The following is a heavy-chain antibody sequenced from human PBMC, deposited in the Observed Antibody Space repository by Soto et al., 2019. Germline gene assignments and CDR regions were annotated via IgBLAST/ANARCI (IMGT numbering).Heavy chain of an antibody. CDR1: GGSIINYY. J-gene: IGHJ4*02. Sequence: SETLSLTCTVSGGSIINYYWIWIRQPPGKGLEWIGYIYYSGSTNYNPSLKSRVTISVDTSKNQFSLKLSSVTAADTAVYYCARSAAYSGNYYFDYWGQGTLVTVSS. V-gene: IGHV4-59*01. CDR3: ARSAAYSGNYYFDY. CDR2: IYYSGST. D-gene: IGHD1-26*01.